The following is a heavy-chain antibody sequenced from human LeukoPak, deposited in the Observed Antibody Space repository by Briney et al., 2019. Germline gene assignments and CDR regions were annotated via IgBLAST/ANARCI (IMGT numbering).Heavy chain of an antibody. CDR1: GFIFSNYI. CDR3: AKGGGETSLEVSAAGVFQY. J-gene: IGHJ4*02. CDR2: ISGTTGKT. V-gene: IGHV3-23*01. Sequence: GGSLRLSCGASGFIFSNYIMSWVRQGPGKGLEWISGISGTTGKTYYADSVKGRFRISRDNSKNTLYLQMDGLRAEDTAVYYCAKGGGETSLEVSAAGVFQYWGQGTLVTVSS. D-gene: IGHD2-8*02.